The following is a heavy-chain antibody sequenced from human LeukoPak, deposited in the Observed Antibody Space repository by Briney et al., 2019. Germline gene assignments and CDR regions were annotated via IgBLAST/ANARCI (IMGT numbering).Heavy chain of an antibody. J-gene: IGHJ4*02. D-gene: IGHD1-26*01. Sequence: SETLSLTCAVYGGSFSGYYWSWIRQPPGKGLEWIGEINHSGSTNYNPSLKSRVTISVDTSKNQFSLRLSSVTAADTAVYYCARGGELLGLAADYWGQGTLVTVSS. V-gene: IGHV4-34*01. CDR3: ARGGELLGLAADY. CDR1: GGSFSGYY. CDR2: INHSGST.